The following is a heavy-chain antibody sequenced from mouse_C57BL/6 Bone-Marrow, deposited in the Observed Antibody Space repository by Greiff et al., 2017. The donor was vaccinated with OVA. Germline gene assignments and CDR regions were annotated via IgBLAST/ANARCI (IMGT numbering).Heavy chain of an antibody. CDR3: AEGGRRYFDV. CDR2: IDPSDSYT. D-gene: IGHD1-1*01. V-gene: IGHV1-59*01. Sequence: QVQLQQPGAELVRPGTSVKLSCKASGYTFTSYWMHWVKQRPGQGLEWIGVIDPSDSYTNYNQKFKGKATLTVDTSSSTAYMQLSSLTSEDSAVYDCAEGGRRYFDVWGTGTTVTVSS. J-gene: IGHJ1*03. CDR1: GYTFTSYW.